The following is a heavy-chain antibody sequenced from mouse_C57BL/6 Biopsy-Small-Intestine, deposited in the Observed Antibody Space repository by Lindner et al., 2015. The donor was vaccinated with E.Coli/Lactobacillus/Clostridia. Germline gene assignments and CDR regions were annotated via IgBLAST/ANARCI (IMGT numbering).Heavy chain of an antibody. CDR3: ARDPMASET. Sequence: SVKVSCKASGGSFSSYPISWMRQAPGQGLEWMGRIIPFVGIGDYAQKFQGRVTITADRSTSTGYMELSSLRSEDTAVYYCARDPMASETWGQGTLVTVSS. CDR1: GGSFSSYP. J-gene: IGHJ4*01. V-gene: IGHV1-74*01. CDR2: IIPFVGIG. D-gene: IGHD6-1*01.